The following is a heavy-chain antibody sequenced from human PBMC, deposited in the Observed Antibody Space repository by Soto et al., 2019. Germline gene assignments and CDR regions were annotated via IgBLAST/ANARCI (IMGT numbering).Heavy chain of an antibody. J-gene: IGHJ3*01. Sequence: EEQLVESGGGLVQPGRSLRLSCAASEFTFEDYAMHWVRQAPGKGLEWVSGISCNSGTLVYADSVKGRFTISRDNAKNSLFLQMNSLRAEDTALYFCAKGRTRPLQLGSFGDNAFDVWGQGTMVTVSS. CDR2: ISCNSGTL. V-gene: IGHV3-9*01. D-gene: IGHD3-10*01. CDR1: EFTFEDYA. CDR3: AKGRTRPLQLGSFGDNAFDV.